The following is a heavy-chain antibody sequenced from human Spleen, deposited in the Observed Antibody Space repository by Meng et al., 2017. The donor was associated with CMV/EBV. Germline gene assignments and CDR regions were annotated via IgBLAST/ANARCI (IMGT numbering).Heavy chain of an antibody. Sequence: LSLTCAASGFSFSSQAMSWVRQAPGKGLEWVSYISSSASTIKYADSVKGRFTISRDNAKNSLHLQMNSLRAEDTAVYYCARYGYCSSTSCYSAGGAFDIWGQGTMVTVSS. J-gene: IGHJ3*02. V-gene: IGHV3-48*04. CDR3: ARYGYCSSTSCYSAGGAFDI. CDR1: GFSFSSQA. D-gene: IGHD2-2*01. CDR2: ISSSASTI.